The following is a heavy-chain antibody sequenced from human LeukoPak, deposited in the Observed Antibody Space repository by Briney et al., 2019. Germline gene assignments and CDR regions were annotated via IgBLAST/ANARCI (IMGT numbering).Heavy chain of an antibody. V-gene: IGHV4-30-2*01. D-gene: IGHD2-15*01. CDR1: GGSISSGGYS. Sequence: SETLSLTCGVSGGSISSGGYSWSWIRQPPGKGLEWIGYIYHSGSTYYNPSVKSRVTISVDRSKNQFSLKLSSVTAADTAVYYCAREIVRSNRFDPWGQGTLVTVSS. CDR3: AREIVRSNRFDP. CDR2: IYHSGST. J-gene: IGHJ5*02.